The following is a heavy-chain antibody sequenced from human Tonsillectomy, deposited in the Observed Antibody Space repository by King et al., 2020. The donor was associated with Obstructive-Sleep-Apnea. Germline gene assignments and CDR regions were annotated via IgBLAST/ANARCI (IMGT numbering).Heavy chain of an antibody. CDR1: GFTFGDYA. V-gene: IGHV3-49*03. J-gene: IGHJ4*02. D-gene: IGHD3-22*01. CDR3: TRDLGYYDTSGYLGFY. Sequence: VQLVESGGGLVQPGRSLRLSCTASGFTFGDYAMSWFRQAPGKGLEWVGFIRRKVYGGTTEYAESVKGRFTISRDDSKSIAYLQMTSLKTEGTAVYYCTRDLGYYDTSGYLGFYWGQGTLVTVSS. CDR2: IRRKVYGGTT.